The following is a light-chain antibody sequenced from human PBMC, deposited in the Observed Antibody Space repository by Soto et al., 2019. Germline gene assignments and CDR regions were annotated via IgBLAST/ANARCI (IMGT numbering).Light chain of an antibody. Sequence: DIQXTQSPSSLSASVGDRVTITCQASQDISNYLNGYQQKPGKAPKLLIYDASKLETGLPSRSSGCGAGAYFSLTISRLQPEDFAIYYCQQYDSPPRTFGRGTKVDI. CDR3: QQYDSPPRT. CDR1: QDISNY. CDR2: DAS. J-gene: IGKJ4*01. V-gene: IGKV1-33*01.